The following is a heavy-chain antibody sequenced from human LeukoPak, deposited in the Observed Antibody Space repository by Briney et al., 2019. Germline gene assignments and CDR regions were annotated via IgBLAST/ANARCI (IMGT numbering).Heavy chain of an antibody. CDR1: GFTFSSYA. V-gene: IGHV3-23*01. CDR2: ISGSGGST. D-gene: IGHD3-9*01. Sequence: PGGSLRLSCAASGFTFSSYAMSWVRQAPGKELEWVSAISGSGGSTYYADSVKGRFTISRDNSKNTLYLQMNSLRAEDTAVYYCAKSPSRITILFDFWGQGTTVTVSS. CDR3: AKSPSRITILFDF. J-gene: IGHJ6*02.